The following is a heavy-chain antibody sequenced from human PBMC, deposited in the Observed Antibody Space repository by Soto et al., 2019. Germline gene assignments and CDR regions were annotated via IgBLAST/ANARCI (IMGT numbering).Heavy chain of an antibody. V-gene: IGHV4-31*03. CDR3: ARAVLVEAGVMAHFYYGMDV. CDR2: IYYSGST. J-gene: IGHJ6*02. D-gene: IGHD6-19*01. CDR1: GVSFSSSGYY. Sequence: TLSLSCSASGVSFSSSGYYWSWILHHPGKGLEWIGYIYYSGSTNYNPSLRSRITISMHTSENQFSLKLSSMTAADTAVYYCARAVLVEAGVMAHFYYGMDVWGQGTTVTVSS.